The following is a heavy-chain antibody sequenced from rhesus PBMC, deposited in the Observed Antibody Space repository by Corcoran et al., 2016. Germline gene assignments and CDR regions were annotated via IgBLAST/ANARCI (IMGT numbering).Heavy chain of an antibody. CDR1: GLSIITRGLG. D-gene: IGHD6-25*01. J-gene: IGHJ4*01. V-gene: IGHV2-174*01. CDR3: ARGTAAAFDY. Sequence: QVTLKESGPALVKPTPTLTLTCTFSGLSIITRGLGVGWIRQPPGKALEWLALIYWDDDKYYSTSLKSRLTIPKDTSKNQVVLTMTNMDPVDTATYYCARGTAAAFDYWGQGVLVTVSS. CDR2: IYWDDDK.